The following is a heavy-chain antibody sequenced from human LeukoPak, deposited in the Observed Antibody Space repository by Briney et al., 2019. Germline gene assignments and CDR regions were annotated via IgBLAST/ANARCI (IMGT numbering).Heavy chain of an antibody. Sequence: GGSLRLSCAASGFTFSSYSVNWVRQAPGKGLEWVSSISSSSSYIYYADSVKGRFTISRDNAKNSLYLQMNSLRAEDTAVYYCARGWVYCSSTSCHVYDYWGQGTLVTVSS. CDR3: ARGWVYCSSTSCHVYDY. CDR1: GFTFSSYS. J-gene: IGHJ4*02. CDR2: ISSSSSYI. D-gene: IGHD2-2*01. V-gene: IGHV3-21*01.